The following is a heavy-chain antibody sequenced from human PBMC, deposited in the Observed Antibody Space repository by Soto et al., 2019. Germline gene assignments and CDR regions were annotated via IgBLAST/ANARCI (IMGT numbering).Heavy chain of an antibody. CDR3: ARRSPGQTTAGLHTPYYYYYYMDV. V-gene: IGHV3-74*01. CDR1: GFTFSSYW. Sequence: PGGSLRLSCAASGFTFSSYWMHWVRQAPGKGLVWVSRINSDGSSTSYADSVKGRFTISRDNAKNTLYLQMNSLRAEDTAVYYCARRSPGQTTAGLHTPYYYYYYMDVWGKGTTVTVSS. J-gene: IGHJ6*03. D-gene: IGHD4-4*01. CDR2: INSDGSST.